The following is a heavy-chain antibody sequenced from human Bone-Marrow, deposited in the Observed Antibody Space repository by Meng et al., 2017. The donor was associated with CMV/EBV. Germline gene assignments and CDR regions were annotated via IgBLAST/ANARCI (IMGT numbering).Heavy chain of an antibody. J-gene: IGHJ4*02. CDR2: IKGNNDK. D-gene: IGHD3-16*01. V-gene: IGHV2-5*01. CDR3: AYRPATYHPPGN. CDR1: GFSLNTGEEG. Sequence: SGPTLVKPTQTLTLTCTFSGFSLNTGEEGVVWIRQPPGRALECLTLIKGNNDKHYSPSLQSRLTVTKDTSKNQVVLTMTNMDPVDTATYYCAYRPATYHPPGNWGQATLVTVSS.